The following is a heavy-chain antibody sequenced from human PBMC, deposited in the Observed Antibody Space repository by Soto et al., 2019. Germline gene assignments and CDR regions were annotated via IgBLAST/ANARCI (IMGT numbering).Heavy chain of an antibody. V-gene: IGHV3-23*01. J-gene: IGHJ1*01. CDR2: ISGSGGST. Sequence: EVQLLESRGGLVQPGGALRHSCAASGFTFSSYAMSWVRQAPGKGLEWVSAISGSGGSTYYADSVKGRFTISRDNSKNTLYLQMNSLRAEDTAVYYCAKEDYDFRSGYYRFGYFQHWGQGTLVTVSS. CDR3: AKEDYDFRSGYYRFGYFQH. CDR1: GFTFSSYA. D-gene: IGHD3-3*01.